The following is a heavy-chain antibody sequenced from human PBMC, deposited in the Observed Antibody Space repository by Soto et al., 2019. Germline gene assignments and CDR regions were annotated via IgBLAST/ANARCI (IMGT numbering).Heavy chain of an antibody. CDR3: ARDLNLGLAAG. CDR1: GYTFTSYG. V-gene: IGHV1-18*01. CDR2: ISAYNGNK. J-gene: IGHJ4*02. D-gene: IGHD6-13*01. Sequence: QVQLVQSGAEVKKPGASVKVSCKASGYTFTSYGISWVRQAPGQGLEWMGWISAYNGNKKYAQKFQGRVTMTTDTTTSTAYMELRSMRSDDTAVYYCARDLNLGLAAGWGQGTLVTVSS.